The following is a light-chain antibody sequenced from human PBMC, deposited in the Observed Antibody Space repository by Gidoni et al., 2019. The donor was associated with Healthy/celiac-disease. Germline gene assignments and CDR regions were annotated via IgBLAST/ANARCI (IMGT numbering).Light chain of an antibody. V-gene: IGKV1-5*01. CDR3: QQYNSYWT. Sequence: GDRVTITCRASQSISSWLAWYQQKPGKAPKLLIYDASSLESGVPSRFSGSGSGTEFTLTISSLQPNDFATYYCQQYNSYWTFGQGTKVEIK. J-gene: IGKJ1*01. CDR2: DAS. CDR1: QSISSW.